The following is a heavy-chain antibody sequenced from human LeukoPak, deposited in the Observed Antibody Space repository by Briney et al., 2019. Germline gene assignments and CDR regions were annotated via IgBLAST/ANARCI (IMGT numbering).Heavy chain of an antibody. V-gene: IGHV4-59*01. CDR3: ARMSSGRYHYFYGMDV. CDR2: IYYSGST. CDR1: GGSISSYY. J-gene: IGHJ6*02. D-gene: IGHD6-19*01. Sequence: PSETLSLTCTVSGGSISSYYWSWIRQPPGKGLEWIGYIYYSGSTNYNPSLKSRVTISVDTSKNQFSLKLSSVTAADTAVYYCARMSSGRYHYFYGMDVWGQGTTVTVSS.